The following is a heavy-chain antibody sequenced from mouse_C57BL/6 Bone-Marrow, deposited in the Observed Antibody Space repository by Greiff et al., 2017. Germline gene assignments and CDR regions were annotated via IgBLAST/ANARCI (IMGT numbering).Heavy chain of an antibody. CDR1: GFSLSTSGMG. J-gene: IGHJ1*03. V-gene: IGHV8-12*01. CDR3: ARSDYGSSPWYFDV. Sequence: QVTLKASGPGILQSSQTLSLTCSFSGFSLSTSGMGVSWIRQPPGKGLEWLAHIYWDDDKRYNPSLKSRLTISKDTSRNQVFLKITSVNTADTATYYCARSDYGSSPWYFDVWGTGTTVTVSS. CDR2: IYWDDDK. D-gene: IGHD1-1*01.